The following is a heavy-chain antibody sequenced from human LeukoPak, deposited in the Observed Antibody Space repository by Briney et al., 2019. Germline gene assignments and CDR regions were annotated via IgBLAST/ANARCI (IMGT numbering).Heavy chain of an antibody. CDR2: IKQDGSEK. D-gene: IGHD1-14*01. CDR1: GFTFNNYW. J-gene: IGHJ4*02. Sequence: PGGSLRLSCAASGFTFNNYWMTWVRQAPGKGLEWVANIKQDGSEKYYVDSVKGRFTISRDNAKNSLYLQMNSLRAEDTAVYYCARTQFNRNEGYIDYWGQGTLVSVSS. V-gene: IGHV3-7*01. CDR3: ARTQFNRNEGYIDY.